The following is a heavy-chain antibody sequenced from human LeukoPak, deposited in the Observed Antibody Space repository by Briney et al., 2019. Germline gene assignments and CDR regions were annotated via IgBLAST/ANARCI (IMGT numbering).Heavy chain of an antibody. CDR1: GFTFSSYA. CDR3: ASLWFGDLLFDY. Sequence: QPGRSLRHSCAASGFTFSSYAMHWVRQAPGKGLEGVAVISYDGSNKYYADAVKGRFTISRDNSKNTLYLQMNSLRAENTAVYYCASLWFGDLLFDYWDQGPLVTLPS. CDR2: ISYDGSNK. J-gene: IGHJ4*02. V-gene: IGHV3-30*04. D-gene: IGHD3-10*01.